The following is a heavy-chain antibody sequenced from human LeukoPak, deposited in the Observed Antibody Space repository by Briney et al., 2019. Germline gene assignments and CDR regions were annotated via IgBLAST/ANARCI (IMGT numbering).Heavy chain of an antibody. D-gene: IGHD3-10*01. V-gene: IGHV4-59*01. CDR3: ARVLKGSGYIDY. J-gene: IGHJ4*02. CDR1: GGSISSSY. Sequence: SETLSLTCSVSGGSISSSYWTWVRQPPGKGLEWIGYIYYSGSTNYNPSLKSRVTISVDTSKNQLSLNLSSVTAADTAVYYCARVLKGSGYIDYWGQGILVTVSS. CDR2: IYYSGST.